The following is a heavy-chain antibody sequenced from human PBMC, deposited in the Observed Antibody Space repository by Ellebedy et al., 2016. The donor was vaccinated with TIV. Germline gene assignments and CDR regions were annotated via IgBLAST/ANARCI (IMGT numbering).Heavy chain of an antibody. CDR2: ISGHGGST. CDR1: GFTFSSYA. Sequence: GESLKISCSASGFTFSSYAMNWVRQAPGKGLDYVSAISGHGGSTYYADSVKGRFTISRDNSKNTLYLQMSRLRAEDTAVYYCVKARSGYDGLSYWGQGTLVTVSS. D-gene: IGHD5-12*01. J-gene: IGHJ4*02. CDR3: VKARSGYDGLSY. V-gene: IGHV3-64D*09.